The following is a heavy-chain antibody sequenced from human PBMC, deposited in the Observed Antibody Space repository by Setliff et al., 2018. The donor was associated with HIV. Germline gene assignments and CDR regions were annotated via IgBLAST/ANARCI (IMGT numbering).Heavy chain of an antibody. Sequence: STNWWTWVRQPPGKGLEWIGEIYHSGTTKYNPSLESRVIISIDKSKKHFSLNLSSVTAAETAVYYCARVGYHGSGRYSFDYWGQGTLVTVSS. CDR3: ARVGYHGSGRYSFDY. CDR1: STNW. D-gene: IGHD3-10*01. J-gene: IGHJ4*02. CDR2: IYHSGTT. V-gene: IGHV4-4*02.